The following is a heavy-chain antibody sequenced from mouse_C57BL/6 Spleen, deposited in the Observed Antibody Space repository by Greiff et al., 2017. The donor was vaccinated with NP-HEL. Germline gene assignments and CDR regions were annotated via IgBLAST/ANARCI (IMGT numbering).Heavy chain of an antibody. CDR2: IRSKSNNYAK. D-gene: IGHD4-1*02. J-gene: IGHJ2*01. CDR1: GFSFNTYA. V-gene: IGHV10-1*01. Sequence: EVKVEESGGGLVQPKGSLKLSCAASGFSFNTYALNWVRQAPGKGLEWVARIRSKSNNYAKYYADSVKDRFPISNDDSESMLYLQMNSLNTEDAAMYYCVRREGQLGLYDDWGQGTTLTVSS. CDR3: VRREGQLGLYDD.